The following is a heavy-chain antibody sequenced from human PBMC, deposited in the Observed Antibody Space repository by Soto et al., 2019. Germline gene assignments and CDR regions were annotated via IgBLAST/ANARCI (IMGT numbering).Heavy chain of an antibody. Sequence: QITLNESGPTVVRPTETLTLTCRFSGFSLTTSGVGVGWVRQSPGKAPEWLALIYCDDDKRYSESLKSRLTIPKDTSKNQVVLTVANLDPTHTATYYCAHRVLRTVFGLVTTTAIYFDFWRQGTPVAVSS. V-gene: IGHV2-5*02. CDR2: IYCDDDK. CDR1: GFSLTTSGVG. CDR3: AHRVLRTVFGLVTTTAIYFDF. J-gene: IGHJ4*02. D-gene: IGHD3-3*01.